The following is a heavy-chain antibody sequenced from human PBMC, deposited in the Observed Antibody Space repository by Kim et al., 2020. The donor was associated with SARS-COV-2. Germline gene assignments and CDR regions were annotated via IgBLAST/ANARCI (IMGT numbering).Heavy chain of an antibody. CDR1: GFTFTNYF. CDR3: AREAALIAAPQKNFDS. V-gene: IGHV1-46*01. J-gene: IGHJ4*02. CDR2: INPSGAFT. D-gene: IGHD6-25*01. Sequence: ASVKVSCKASGFTFTNYFMHWVRQAPGQGLEWMGTINPSGAFTLFTQKYQGRVIITKDTSTSTVYMEVSSLRSEDTAVYFCAREAALIAAPQKNFDSWGQGTLVTVSS.